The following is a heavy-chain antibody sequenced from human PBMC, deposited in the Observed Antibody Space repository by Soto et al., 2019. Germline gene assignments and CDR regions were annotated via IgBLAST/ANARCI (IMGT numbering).Heavy chain of an antibody. Sequence: GSLRLSCAASGFTFSSYEMNWVRQAPGKGLEWVSYISSSGSTIYYADSVKGRFTISRDNAKNSLYLQMNSLRAEDTAVYYCARERRLYGDYIHYFDYWGQGTLVTVSS. CDR2: ISSSGSTI. CDR3: ARERRLYGDYIHYFDY. J-gene: IGHJ4*02. V-gene: IGHV3-48*03. CDR1: GFTFSSYE. D-gene: IGHD4-17*01.